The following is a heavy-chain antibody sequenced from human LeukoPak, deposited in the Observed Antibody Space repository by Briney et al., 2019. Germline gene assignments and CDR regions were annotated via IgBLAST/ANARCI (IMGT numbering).Heavy chain of an antibody. CDR1: GFTVSSNY. Sequence: SGGSLRLSCAASGFTVSSNYMSWVRQAPGKGLEWVSVIYSGGSTYYADSVKGRFTISRDNSKNTLYLQMNSLRAEDTAVYYCATSYYYYMDVWGKGTTVTVSS. CDR2: IYSGGST. CDR3: ATSYYYYMDV. V-gene: IGHV3-66*02. J-gene: IGHJ6*03.